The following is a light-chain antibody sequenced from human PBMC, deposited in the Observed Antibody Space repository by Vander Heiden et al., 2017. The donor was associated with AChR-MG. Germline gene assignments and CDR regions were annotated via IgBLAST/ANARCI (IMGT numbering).Light chain of an antibody. CDR2: DAS. V-gene: IGKV1-33*01. Sequence: DIQMTQSPSSLSASVGDRVTITCQASQDISNYLNWYQQKPGKAPKLLIYDASNLEIGVPSRFSGSGSGTDFTFAISSLQPEDSATYYCQQYDNLLGTFGGGTKVEIK. J-gene: IGKJ4*01. CDR3: QQYDNLLGT. CDR1: QDISNY.